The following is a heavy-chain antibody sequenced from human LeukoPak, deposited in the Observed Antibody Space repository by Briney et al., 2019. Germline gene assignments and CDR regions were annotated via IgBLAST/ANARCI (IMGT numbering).Heavy chain of an antibody. V-gene: IGHV1-18*01. D-gene: IGHD2-15*01. CDR2: ISAYNGNT. Sequence: ASVSVSCKASVYTFTSYGISWVRQAPGQGLEWMGWISAYNGNTNYAQKLKGRVTMTTDTSTSTAYMELRSLRSDDTAVYYCARGSSVAATRNFDYWGQGTLVTVSS. J-gene: IGHJ4*02. CDR3: ARGSSVAATRNFDY. CDR1: VYTFTSYG.